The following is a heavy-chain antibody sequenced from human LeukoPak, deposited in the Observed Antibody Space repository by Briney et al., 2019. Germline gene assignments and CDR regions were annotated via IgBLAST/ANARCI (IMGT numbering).Heavy chain of an antibody. J-gene: IGHJ4*02. Sequence: GGSLRLSCAASGFTFSSYAMTWVRQAPGKGLEWVSVISGSGGSTYYADSAKGRFTISRDNSKNTLYLQMNSLRAEDTAVYYCAKVLWDIVVVPAATLDYWGQGTLVTVSS. V-gene: IGHV3-23*01. CDR3: AKVLWDIVVVPAATLDY. D-gene: IGHD2-2*01. CDR2: ISGSGGST. CDR1: GFTFSSYA.